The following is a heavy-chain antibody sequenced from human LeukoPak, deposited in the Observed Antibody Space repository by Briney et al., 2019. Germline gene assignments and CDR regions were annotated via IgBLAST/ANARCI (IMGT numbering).Heavy chain of an antibody. CDR2: ICSSGSPK. CDR3: ARNNYYGSGSPFDY. Sequence: GGSLRLSCAASGFTFTSYEMNWVRQAPGKGLEWVSYICSSGSPKYYADSVKGRFTISRDNAKNSLYLQMNSLRAEDTAVYYCARNNYYGSGSPFDYWGQGTLVTVSS. J-gene: IGHJ4*02. D-gene: IGHD3-10*01. V-gene: IGHV3-48*03. CDR1: GFTFTSYE.